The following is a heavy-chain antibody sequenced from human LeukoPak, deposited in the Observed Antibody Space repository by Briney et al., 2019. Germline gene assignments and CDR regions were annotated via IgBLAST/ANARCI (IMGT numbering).Heavy chain of an antibody. CDR1: GFTFDDYA. D-gene: IGHD5-18*01. CDR3: TKDKKRGYSYGYNDY. J-gene: IGHJ4*02. V-gene: IGHV3-9*01. CDR2: ISWNSGSI. Sequence: GGSLRLSCAASGFTFDDYAMHWVRQAPGKGLEWVSGISWNSGSIGYADSVKGRFTISRDNAKNSLYLQMNSLRAEDTALYYCTKDKKRGYSYGYNDYWGQGTLVTVSS.